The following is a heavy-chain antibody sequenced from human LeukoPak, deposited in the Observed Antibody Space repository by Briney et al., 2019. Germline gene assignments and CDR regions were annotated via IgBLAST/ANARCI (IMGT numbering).Heavy chain of an antibody. CDR3: ARRSYGGYYDSSGYYPLFDY. CDR1: GGSISSSSYY. Sequence: SETLSLTCTVSGGSISSSSYYWGWIRQPPGKGLEWIGSIYYSGSTYYNPSLKSRVTISVDTSKNQFSLKLSSVTAADTAVYYCARRSYGGYYDSSGYYPLFDYWGQGTLVTVSS. CDR2: IYYSGST. V-gene: IGHV4-39*01. D-gene: IGHD3-22*01. J-gene: IGHJ4*02.